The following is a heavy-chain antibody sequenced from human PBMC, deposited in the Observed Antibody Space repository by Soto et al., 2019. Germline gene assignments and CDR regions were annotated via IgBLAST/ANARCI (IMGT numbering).Heavy chain of an antibody. J-gene: IGHJ3*02. CDR1: GGSVSSGGYS. Sequence: PSETLSLTCAVSGGSVSSGGYSWSWIRQPPGKGLEWIGHISHSGGASYNPSLKSRLTMSLDRSKNQLSLRLISVTAADTAVYYCARAVNGDYSAFDIWGQGTMVTVSS. CDR3: ARAVNGDYSAFDI. V-gene: IGHV4-30-2*01. D-gene: IGHD4-17*01. CDR2: ISHSGGA.